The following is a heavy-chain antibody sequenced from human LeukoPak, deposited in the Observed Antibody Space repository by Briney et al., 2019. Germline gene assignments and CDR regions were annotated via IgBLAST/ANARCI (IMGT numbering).Heavy chain of an antibody. J-gene: IGHJ6*03. CDR1: GASISGYY. D-gene: IGHD2-2*01. CDR3: AREPRYCSRTTSCYHANYFYYMDV. Sequence: SETLSLTCTVSGASISGYYWSWIRQPPGKGLEWIGYIYYSGSTSYNPSLKSRVTISVDTSKNQFSLKLNSVTAADTAVYYCAREPRYCSRTTSCYHANYFYYMDVWGKGTTVTVSS. V-gene: IGHV4-59*01. CDR2: IYYSGST.